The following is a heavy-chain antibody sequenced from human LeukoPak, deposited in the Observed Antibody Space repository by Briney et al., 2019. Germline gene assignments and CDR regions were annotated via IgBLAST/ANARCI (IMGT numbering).Heavy chain of an antibody. CDR3: ARGDPQNIVVVVAATSSSWFDP. Sequence: SETLSLTCAVYGGSFSGYYWSWIRQPPGKGLEWIREINHSGGTNYNPSLKSRVTISVDTSKNQFSLKLSSVTAADTAVYYCARGDPQNIVVVVAATSSSWFDPWGQGTLVTVSS. J-gene: IGHJ5*02. CDR2: INHSGGT. CDR1: GGSFSGYY. D-gene: IGHD2-15*01. V-gene: IGHV4-34*01.